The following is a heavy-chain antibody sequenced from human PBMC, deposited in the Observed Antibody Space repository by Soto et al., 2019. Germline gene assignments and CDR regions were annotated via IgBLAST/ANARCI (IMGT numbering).Heavy chain of an antibody. CDR3: ARKREYYYASSGPYYFDY. J-gene: IGHJ4*01. CDR2: IIPIFGTA. Sequence: ASVKVSCKASGGTFSSYAISWVRQAPGQGLEWMGGIIPIFGTANYAQKFQGRVTITADESTSTAYMELSSLRSEDTAVYYCARKREYYYASSGPYYFDYWGHGTLVTVSS. CDR1: GGTFSSYA. D-gene: IGHD3-22*01. V-gene: IGHV1-69*13.